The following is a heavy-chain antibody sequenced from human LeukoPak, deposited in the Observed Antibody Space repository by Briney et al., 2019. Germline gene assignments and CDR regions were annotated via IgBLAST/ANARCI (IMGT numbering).Heavy chain of an antibody. D-gene: IGHD3-10*01. Sequence: SETLSLTCTVSGGSISSSTYYWGWIRQPPGKGLEWIGTIYHSGSTNYNPSLKSRVTISVDKSKNQFSLKLTSVTAADTAVYYCARGLWFGEILYSLAFDYWGQGTLVTVSS. CDR1: GGSISSSTYY. CDR2: IYHSGST. J-gene: IGHJ4*02. CDR3: ARGLWFGEILYSLAFDY. V-gene: IGHV4-39*07.